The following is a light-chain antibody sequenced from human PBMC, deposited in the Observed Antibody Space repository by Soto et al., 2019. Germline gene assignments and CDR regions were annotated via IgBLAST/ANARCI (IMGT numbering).Light chain of an antibody. CDR3: QQSYTTPLT. CDR1: QNINNY. V-gene: IGKV1-39*01. CDR2: VKF. J-gene: IGKJ4*01. Sequence: DVQVNHSPSALSAYEADRVTITCPASQNINNYLNWYQQKPGKAPKLLISVKFNLESGVPSRFSGRGSGTEFTLTISSLQPEDFATYYCQQSYTTPLTFGGGTMADI.